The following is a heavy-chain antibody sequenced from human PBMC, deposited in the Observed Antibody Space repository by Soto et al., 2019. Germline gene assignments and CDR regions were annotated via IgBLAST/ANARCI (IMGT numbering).Heavy chain of an antibody. J-gene: IGHJ4*02. Sequence: GGSLRLSCAASGFTFSTYAMNWVRQAPGKGLEWVSALSGRGSGTYYADSVKGRFTISRDNSKNTLYLQMNSLRAEDTAVYYCAKDNVDFWSGYFGPQDSWGQGTLVTVSS. CDR1: GFTFSTYA. D-gene: IGHD3-3*01. V-gene: IGHV3-23*01. CDR2: LSGRGSGT. CDR3: AKDNVDFWSGYFGPQDS.